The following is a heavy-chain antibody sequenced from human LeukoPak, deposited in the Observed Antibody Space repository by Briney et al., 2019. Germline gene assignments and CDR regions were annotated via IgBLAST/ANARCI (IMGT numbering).Heavy chain of an antibody. Sequence: GGSLRLSCAASGFTFSDYSMKWVRQAPGKGLEWVSSISSGNSYKYYGDSVQGPFTISRDNAKTSLYLQMNSLRAEDTAVYYCARGPTLIGVAGTWPLDYWGQGTLVIVSS. CDR1: GFTFSDYS. D-gene: IGHD6-19*01. CDR3: ARGPTLIGVAGTWPLDY. J-gene: IGHJ4*02. CDR2: ISSGNSYK. V-gene: IGHV3-21*01.